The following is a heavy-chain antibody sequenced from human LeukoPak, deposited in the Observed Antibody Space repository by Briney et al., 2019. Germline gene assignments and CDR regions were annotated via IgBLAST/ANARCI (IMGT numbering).Heavy chain of an antibody. D-gene: IGHD3-22*01. Sequence: GSSVKVSCKASGGTFSSYAISWVRQAPGQGLEWMGGIIPIFGTANYAQKFQGRVTITTDESTSTAYMELSSLRSEDTAVYYCARGVGYDSSGYYHDAFNIWGQGTMVTVSS. J-gene: IGHJ3*02. CDR2: IIPIFGTA. CDR3: ARGVGYDSSGYYHDAFNI. V-gene: IGHV1-69*05. CDR1: GGTFSSYA.